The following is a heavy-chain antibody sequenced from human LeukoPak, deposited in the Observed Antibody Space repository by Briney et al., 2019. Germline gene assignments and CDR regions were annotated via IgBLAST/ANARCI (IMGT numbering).Heavy chain of an antibody. V-gene: IGHV4-59*01. CDR1: GGSISSYY. J-gene: IGHJ4*02. CDR3: ARYYDRSGYWSTPHFDY. Sequence: SETLSLTCTVSGGSISSYYWSWIRQPPGKGLEWIGYIYHSGSTNYNPSLKSRVTISVDTSKNQFSLKLSSVTAADTAVYYCARYYDRSGYWSTPHFDYWGQGTLVTVSS. D-gene: IGHD3-22*01. CDR2: IYHSGST.